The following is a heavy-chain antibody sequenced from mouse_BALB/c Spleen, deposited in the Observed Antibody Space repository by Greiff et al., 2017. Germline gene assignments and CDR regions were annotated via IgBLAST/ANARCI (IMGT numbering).Heavy chain of an antibody. CDR1: GYTFTSYW. V-gene: IGHV1S22*01. CDR2: IYPGSGST. CDR3: TRTPRRGAMDY. J-gene: IGHJ4*01. Sequence: LKQPGSELVRPGASVKLSCKASGYTFTSYWMHWVKQRPGQGLEWIGNIYPGSGSTNYDEKFKSKATLTVDTSSSTAYMQLSSLTSEDSAVYYCTRTPRRGAMDYWGQGTSVTVAS.